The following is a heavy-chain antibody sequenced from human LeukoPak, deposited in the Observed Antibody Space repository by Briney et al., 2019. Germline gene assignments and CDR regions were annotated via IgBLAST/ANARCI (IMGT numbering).Heavy chain of an antibody. Sequence: SVKVSCRASGGTFSSYAISWVRQAPGQGLEWMGGIIPIFGTANYAQKFQGRVTITRDTSASTAYMELSSLRSEDTAVYYCARVVTSGALFDYWGQGTLVTVSS. CDR3: ARVVTSGALFDY. J-gene: IGHJ4*02. V-gene: IGHV1-69*05. CDR1: GGTFSSYA. D-gene: IGHD3-10*01. CDR2: IIPIFGTA.